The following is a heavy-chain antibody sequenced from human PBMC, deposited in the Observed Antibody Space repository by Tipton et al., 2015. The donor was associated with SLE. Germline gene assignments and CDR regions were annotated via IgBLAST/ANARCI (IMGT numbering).Heavy chain of an antibody. Sequence: LRLSCFVSGASVRSTSYHWGWIRQPPGKGLEWIGNIYYDGTAYSTPSLESRVSISVDTSKNQVSLRLSSVTAADTAIYYCATLVGGYYSSSRVVWYFDLWGRGTLVTVSS. V-gene: IGHV4-39*07. CDR3: ATLVGGYYSSSRVVWYFDL. J-gene: IGHJ2*01. D-gene: IGHD6-6*01. CDR2: IYYDGTA. CDR1: GASVRSTSYH.